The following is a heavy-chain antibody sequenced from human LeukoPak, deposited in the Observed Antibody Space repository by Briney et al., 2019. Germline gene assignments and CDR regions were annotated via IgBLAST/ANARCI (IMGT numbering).Heavy chain of an antibody. Sequence: SETLSLTCAVYGGSFSGYYWSWIRQPPGKGLEWIGEINHSGSTNYNPSLKSRVTISVDTSKNQFSLKLSSVTAADTAVYYCARIWAWAYFVPWGQGTLVTVSS. V-gene: IGHV4-34*01. CDR2: INHSGST. CDR1: GGSFSGYY. J-gene: IGHJ5*02. D-gene: IGHD3-9*01. CDR3: ARIWAWAYFVP.